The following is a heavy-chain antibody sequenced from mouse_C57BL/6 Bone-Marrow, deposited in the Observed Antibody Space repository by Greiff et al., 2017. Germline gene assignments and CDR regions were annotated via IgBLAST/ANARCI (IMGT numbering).Heavy chain of an antibody. CDR1: GFTFSSYG. CDR3: ARQGSTMITTGLNY. CDR2: ISSGGSYT. V-gene: IGHV5-6*01. Sequence: EVKLVESGGDLVKPGGSLKLSCAASGFTFSSYGMSWVRQTPDKRLEWVATISSGGSYTYYPDSVKGRFTISRDNAKNTLYLQMSSLKSEDTAMYYCARQGSTMITTGLNYWGQGTSVTVSS. D-gene: IGHD2-4*01. J-gene: IGHJ4*01.